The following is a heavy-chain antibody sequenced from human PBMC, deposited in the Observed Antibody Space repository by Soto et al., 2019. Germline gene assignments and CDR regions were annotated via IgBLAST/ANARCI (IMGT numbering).Heavy chain of an antibody. CDR2: IWYDGSTK. CDR1: GLTLSSYG. Sequence: GGCLGLYGAASGLTLSSYGMHWVRQAPGKGLEGVALIWYDGSTKNYADSVKGRFTISRDNSKSTLYLQMSSLRVEDTAVYYCAREGGVYSPGYYYGMDVWGQGTTVTVSS. D-gene: IGHD4-4*01. J-gene: IGHJ6*02. CDR3: AREGGVYSPGYYYGMDV. V-gene: IGHV3-33*01.